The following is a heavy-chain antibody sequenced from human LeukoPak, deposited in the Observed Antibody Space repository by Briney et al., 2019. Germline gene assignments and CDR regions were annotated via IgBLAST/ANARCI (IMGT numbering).Heavy chain of an antibody. D-gene: IGHD7-27*01. Sequence: GGSLRLSCAASGFTFSSYAMSWVRQAPGKGLEWVSAISGNGDSTYYADSVKGRFTISRDNSKNTLYVQMNSLRAKDTAIYYCAKDLGMGDYWGQGTLVTVSS. CDR2: ISGNGDST. CDR1: GFTFSSYA. J-gene: IGHJ4*02. CDR3: AKDLGMGDY. V-gene: IGHV3-23*01.